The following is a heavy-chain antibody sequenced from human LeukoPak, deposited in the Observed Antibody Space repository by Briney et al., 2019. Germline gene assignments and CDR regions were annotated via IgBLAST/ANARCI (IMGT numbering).Heavy chain of an antibody. V-gene: IGHV3-30*03. CDR1: GFTFSSYG. D-gene: IGHD1-26*01. J-gene: IGHJ3*02. CDR2: ISYDGGNK. Sequence: GGSLRLSCAASGFTFSSYGMHWVRQAPGKGLEWVAVISYDGGNKYYADSVKGRFTISRDNSKNTLYLQMNSLRAEDTAVYYCARVRVGATRSGAFDIWGQGTMVTVSS. CDR3: ARVRVGATRSGAFDI.